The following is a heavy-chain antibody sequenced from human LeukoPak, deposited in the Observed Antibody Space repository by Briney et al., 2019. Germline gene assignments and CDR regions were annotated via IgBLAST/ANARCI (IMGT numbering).Heavy chain of an antibody. CDR2: MNPNSGNT. CDR3: ARGLTDGDYAFYYYYGMDV. J-gene: IGHJ6*02. CDR1: GYTFTSYD. Sequence: ASVKVSCKASGYTFTSYDINWVRQATGQGLEWKRWMNPNSGNTGYAQKFQGRVTMTRNTSISTAYMELSSLRSEDTAVYYCARGLTDGDYAFYYYYGMDVWGQGTTVTVSS. D-gene: IGHD4-17*01. V-gene: IGHV1-8*01.